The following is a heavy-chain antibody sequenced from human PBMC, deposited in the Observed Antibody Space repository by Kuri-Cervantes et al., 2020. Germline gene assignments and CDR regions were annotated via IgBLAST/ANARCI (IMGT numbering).Heavy chain of an antibody. CDR2: ISWNSGSI. D-gene: IGHD3-16*01. Sequence: GGSLRLSCAASGFTFSSYSMNWVRQAPGKGLEWVSGISWNSGSIGYADSVKGRFTISRDNAKNSLYLQMNSLRAEDTALYYCAKDSSPTVFYYGMDVWGQGTTVTVSS. V-gene: IGHV3-9*01. J-gene: IGHJ6*02. CDR3: AKDSSPTVFYYGMDV. CDR1: GFTFSSYS.